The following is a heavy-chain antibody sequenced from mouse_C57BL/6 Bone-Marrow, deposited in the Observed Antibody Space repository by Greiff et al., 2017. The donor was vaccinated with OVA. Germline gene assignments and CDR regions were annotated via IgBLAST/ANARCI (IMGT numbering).Heavy chain of an antibody. J-gene: IGHJ2*01. CDR1: GYTFTSSW. CDR3: ARPSYYGSSYNY. Sequence: VQLQQPGAELVRPGTSVKLSFKASGYTFTSSWMHWVKQRPGQGLEWIGVIDPSDSYTNYTQKFKCKATLTVEPSSSTAYMQLSSLTSEDSAVYYCARPSYYGSSYNYWGQGTTLTVSS. V-gene: IGHV1-59*01. D-gene: IGHD1-1*01. CDR2: IDPSDSYT.